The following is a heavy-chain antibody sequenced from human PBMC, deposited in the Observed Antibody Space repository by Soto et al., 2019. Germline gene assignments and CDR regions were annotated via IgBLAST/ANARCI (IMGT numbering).Heavy chain of an antibody. CDR3: AKGFSYSVIDY. CDR2: ISYDGSNK. D-gene: IGHD5-18*01. CDR1: GFTFSTYG. Sequence: QVQLVESGGGVVQPGRSLRLSCAASGFTFSTYGMHWVRQAPGKGLEWVAVISYDGSNKYYADSVKGGFTISRDNSKNTLYLQMSSLRAEDTAVYYCAKGFSYSVIDYWGQGTLFTVSS. J-gene: IGHJ4*02. V-gene: IGHV3-30*18.